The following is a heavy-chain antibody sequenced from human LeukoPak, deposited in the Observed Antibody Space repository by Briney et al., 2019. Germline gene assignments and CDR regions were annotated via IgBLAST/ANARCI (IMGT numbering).Heavy chain of an antibody. CDR1: GGSIRSSSSY. D-gene: IGHD2-2*01. CDR2: IYYSGST. CDR3: ARPAGYCSSAGCYEYFDY. V-gene: IGHV4-39*01. J-gene: IGHJ4*02. Sequence: SETLSPTCAVSGGSIRSSSSYWGWIRQPPGKGLEWIGSIYYSGSTFYNPSLKSRVTMSVDTSKNQFSLKLSSVTAADTAVYYCARPAGYCSSAGCYEYFDYWGQGTLVTVSS.